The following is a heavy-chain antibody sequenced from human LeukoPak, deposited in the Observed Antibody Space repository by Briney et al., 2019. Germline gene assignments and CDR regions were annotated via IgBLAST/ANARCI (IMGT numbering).Heavy chain of an antibody. CDR3: ARAPFQNDFWSGYPYFDY. V-gene: IGHV4-39*07. CDR1: GGSISSSSYY. CDR2: NYYSGST. Sequence: SETLSLTCTVSGGSISSSSYYWGRIRQPPGQGLEWIGSNYYSGSTYYNPSLKSRVTISVDTYKNQFSLKLSSVTAADTAVYSCARAPFQNDFWSGYPYFDYWGQGTLVTVSS. D-gene: IGHD3-3*01. J-gene: IGHJ4*02.